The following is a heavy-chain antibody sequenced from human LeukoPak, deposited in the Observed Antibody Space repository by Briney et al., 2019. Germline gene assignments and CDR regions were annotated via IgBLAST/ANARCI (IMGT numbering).Heavy chain of an antibody. D-gene: IGHD3-10*01. CDR2: ISSNGGST. CDR3: ARARGAFYGSGSYSDY. CDR1: GFTFSSYA. J-gene: IGHJ4*02. Sequence: GGSLRLSCAASGFTFSSYAMHWVRQAPGKGLEYVSAISSNGGSTYYANSVKGRFTISRDNSKNTLYLQMGSLRAEDMAVYYCARARGAFYGSGSYSDYWGQGTLVTVSS. V-gene: IGHV3-64*01.